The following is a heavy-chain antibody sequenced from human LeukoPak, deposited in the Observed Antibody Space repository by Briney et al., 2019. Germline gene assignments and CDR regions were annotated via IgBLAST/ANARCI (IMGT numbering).Heavy chain of an antibody. CDR2: IYYSGST. D-gene: IGHD5-18*01. Sequence: SETLSLTCTVSGGSISSGGYYWSWIRQHPGKGLEWIGYIYYSGSTYYNPSLKSRVTISVDTSKNQFSLKLSSVTAADTAVYYCARYVDTAMVTGEGFDYWGQGTLVTVSS. CDR3: ARYVDTAMVTGEGFDY. J-gene: IGHJ4*02. CDR1: GGSISSGGYY. V-gene: IGHV4-31*03.